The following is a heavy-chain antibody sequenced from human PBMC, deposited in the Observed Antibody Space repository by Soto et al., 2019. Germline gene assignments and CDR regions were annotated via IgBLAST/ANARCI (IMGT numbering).Heavy chain of an antibody. CDR3: ARGVTYYDFWSGYSSYYFDY. Sequence: QVQLVQSGAEVKKPGASVKVSCKASGYTFTSYDINWVRQATGQGLEWMGWMNPNSGNTGYAQKFQGRVTMTRNTSIGTAYMELSSLRSEDTAVYYCARGVTYYDFWSGYSSYYFDYWGQGTLVTVSS. D-gene: IGHD3-3*01. CDR2: MNPNSGNT. V-gene: IGHV1-8*01. J-gene: IGHJ4*02. CDR1: GYTFTSYD.